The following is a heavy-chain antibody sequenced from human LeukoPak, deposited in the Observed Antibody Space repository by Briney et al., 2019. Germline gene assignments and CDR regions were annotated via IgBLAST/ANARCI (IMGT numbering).Heavy chain of an antibody. Sequence: GGSLRLSCAASGFTFSSYGMHWVRQAPGKGLEWVAFIRYDGSNKYYADSVKGRFTISRDNSKNTLYLQMNSLRAEDTAVYYCAKAPGRVAATNDYWGQGTLVTVSS. J-gene: IGHJ4*02. CDR1: GFTFSSYG. CDR2: IRYDGSNK. V-gene: IGHV3-30*02. D-gene: IGHD2-15*01. CDR3: AKAPGRVAATNDY.